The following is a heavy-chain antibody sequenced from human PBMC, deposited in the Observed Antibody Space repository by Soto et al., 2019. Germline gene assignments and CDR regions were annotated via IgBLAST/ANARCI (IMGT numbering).Heavy chain of an antibody. J-gene: IGHJ2*01. CDR1: GFTFTSSA. CDR3: AADRGVDCYATLWWYFAL. Sequence: QMQLVQSGPEVKKPGTSVKVSCKASGFTFTSSAVQWVRQARGQRLEWIGWIVVGSGNTNYAQKFQERVTITRDISTSTAYMELSSLKSEDTAVYYCAADRGVDCYATLWWYFALWGRGTLVTVSS. V-gene: IGHV1-58*01. D-gene: IGHD2-21*02. CDR2: IVVGSGNT.